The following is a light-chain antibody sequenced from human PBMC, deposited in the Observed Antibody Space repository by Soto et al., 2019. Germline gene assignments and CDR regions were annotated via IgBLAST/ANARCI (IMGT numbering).Light chain of an antibody. J-gene: IGKJ3*01. Sequence: DIQLTQSPSFLSASVGDRVTITCRASQGISSYLAWYQQKPGKAPKLLIYAASTLQSGVPSRFSGSGSGTEFTLTISSLQHKDFATYHCQQRNSYPLTFGPGTKVDIK. CDR2: AAS. V-gene: IGKV1-9*01. CDR1: QGISSY. CDR3: QQRNSYPLT.